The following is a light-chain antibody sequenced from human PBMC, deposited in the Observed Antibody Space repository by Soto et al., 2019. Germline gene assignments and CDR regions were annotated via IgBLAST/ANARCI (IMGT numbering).Light chain of an antibody. Sequence: DIQMTQSPSPLSASVGDRVTITCRASQSIVTYLNWYLQKPGKAPKLLIYAASNLQSGVPSRFSGSGSGTDFTLTISSLQPEDFATYFCQQSYSTPPCTFGQGTKVDSK. CDR1: QSIVTY. J-gene: IGKJ1*01. CDR3: QQSYSTPPCT. V-gene: IGKV1-39*01. CDR2: AAS.